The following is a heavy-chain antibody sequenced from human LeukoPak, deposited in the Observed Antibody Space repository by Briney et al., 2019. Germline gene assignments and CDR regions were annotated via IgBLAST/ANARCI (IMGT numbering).Heavy chain of an antibody. D-gene: IGHD5-18*01. Sequence: GGSLRLSCAASGFTFSSYAMSWVRQAPGKGLEWVSGINGSGGSTYYADSVKGRFTISRDNSKNTLYLQMNGLRAEDTAVYYCAKRIQSAMATGYWGQGTLVTVSS. CDR2: INGSGGST. CDR3: AKRIQSAMATGY. CDR1: GFTFSSYA. V-gene: IGHV3-23*01. J-gene: IGHJ4*02.